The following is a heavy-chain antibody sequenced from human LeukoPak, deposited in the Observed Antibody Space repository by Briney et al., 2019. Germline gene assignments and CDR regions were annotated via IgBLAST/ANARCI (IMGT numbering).Heavy chain of an antibody. Sequence: PSETLSLTCTVSGGSISSYYWSWIRQPPGKGLEWIGYIYYSGSTSYNPSLKSRVTISVDTSKNQFSLKLSSVTAADTAVYYCARTYYYGSGSYSLDYWGQGTLVTVSS. CDR3: ARTYYYGSGSYSLDY. CDR1: GGSISSYY. J-gene: IGHJ4*02. D-gene: IGHD3-10*01. CDR2: IYYSGST. V-gene: IGHV4-59*01.